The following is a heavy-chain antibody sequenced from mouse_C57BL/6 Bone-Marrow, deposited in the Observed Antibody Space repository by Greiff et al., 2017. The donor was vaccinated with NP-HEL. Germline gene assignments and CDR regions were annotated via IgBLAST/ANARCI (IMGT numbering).Heavy chain of an antibody. CDR2: ISSGGSYT. Sequence: EVMLVESGGDLVKPGGSLKLSCAASGFTFSSYGMSWVRQTPDKRLEWVATISSGGSYTYYPDSVKGRFTISRDNAKNTLYLQMSSLKSEDTAMYYCARRGIYYGYYFDYWGQGTTLTVSS. D-gene: IGHD2-1*01. J-gene: IGHJ2*01. V-gene: IGHV5-6*02. CDR1: GFTFSSYG. CDR3: ARRGIYYGYYFDY.